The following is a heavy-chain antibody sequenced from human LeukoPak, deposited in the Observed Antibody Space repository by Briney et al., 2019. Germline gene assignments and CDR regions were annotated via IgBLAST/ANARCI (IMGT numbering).Heavy chain of an antibody. J-gene: IGHJ6*03. CDR3: ARDLSVVVPAASFPYYYYMDV. V-gene: IGHV4-61*02. Sequence: PSETLSLTCTVSGGSISSSSYYWSWIRQPAGKGLEWIGRIYTSGSTNYNPSLKSRVTMSVDTSKNQFSLKLSSVTAADTAVYYCARDLSVVVPAASFPYYYYMDVWGKGTTVTISS. CDR2: IYTSGST. CDR1: GGSISSSSYY. D-gene: IGHD2-2*01.